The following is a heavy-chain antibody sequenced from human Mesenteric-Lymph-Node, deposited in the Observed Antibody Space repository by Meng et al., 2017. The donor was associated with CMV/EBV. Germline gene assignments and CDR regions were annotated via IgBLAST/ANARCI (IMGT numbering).Heavy chain of an antibody. Sequence: GGSLRLSCAASGFTVSSHYMNWVRQPPGKGLEWVSIIYTGDTTYYGDSVKGRFTISRDNSKNTLYLQINSLRAEDTAVYYCAIDEAMGLWGQGTLVTVSS. CDR2: IYTGDTT. D-gene: IGHD5-18*01. V-gene: IGHV3-53*01. CDR3: AIDEAMGL. CDR1: GFTVSSHY. J-gene: IGHJ4*02.